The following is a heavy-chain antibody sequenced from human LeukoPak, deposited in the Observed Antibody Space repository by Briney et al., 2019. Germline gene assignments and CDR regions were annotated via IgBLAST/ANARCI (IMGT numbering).Heavy chain of an antibody. CDR2: VGSDGINT. V-gene: IGHV3-23*01. D-gene: IGHD6-25*01. CDR3: AKGLAAGSQYFDY. J-gene: IGHJ4*02. CDR1: GFTFSTYG. Sequence: GGSLRLSCAASGFTFSTYGMSWVRQAPGKGLEWVSAVGSDGINTAYADSVKGRFTISRDNSKNTLYLQLNSLRAEDTAVYYCAKGLAAGSQYFDYWGQGTLVTVSS.